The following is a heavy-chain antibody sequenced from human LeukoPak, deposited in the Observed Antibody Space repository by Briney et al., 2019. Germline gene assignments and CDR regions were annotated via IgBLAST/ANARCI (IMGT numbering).Heavy chain of an antibody. CDR1: GGSISSGSYY. CDR2: IYTSGST. J-gene: IGHJ4*02. Sequence: SQTLSLTCTVSGGSISSGSYYWSWIRQPAGKGLEWIGRIYTSGSTNYNPSLKSRVTISVDTSKNQFSLKLSSVTAADTAVYYCAATSGEWDYWGQGTLVTVSS. D-gene: IGHD7-27*01. CDR3: AATSGEWDY. V-gene: IGHV4-61*02.